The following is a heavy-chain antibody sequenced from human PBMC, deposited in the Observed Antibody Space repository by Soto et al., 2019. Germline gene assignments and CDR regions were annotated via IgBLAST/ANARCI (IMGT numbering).Heavy chain of an antibody. J-gene: IGHJ6*02. Sequence: GASVKVSCKASGGTFSSYAISWVRQAPGQGLEWMGGIIPIFGTANYAQKFQGRVTITADESTNTAYMELSSLRSEDTAVYYCASDPNSYGLYGMDVWGQGTTVTVSS. V-gene: IGHV1-69*13. CDR1: GGTFSSYA. CDR2: IIPIFGTA. D-gene: IGHD5-18*01. CDR3: ASDPNSYGLYGMDV.